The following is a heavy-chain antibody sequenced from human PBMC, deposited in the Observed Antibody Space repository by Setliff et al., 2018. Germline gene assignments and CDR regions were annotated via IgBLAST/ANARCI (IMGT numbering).Heavy chain of an antibody. J-gene: IGHJ4*02. Sequence: ASVKVSCKASGYTFTGYYMHWVRQAPGQGLEWMGIINPGGLSSSSTQKFEGRVSMTSDTSTSTVYMDLSGLTSEDSAVYYCARAGVAAANRKGLLDYWGQGTLVTVSS. CDR1: GYTFTGYY. D-gene: IGHD6-25*01. CDR3: ARAGVAAANRKGLLDY. V-gene: IGHV1-46*01. CDR2: INPGGLSS.